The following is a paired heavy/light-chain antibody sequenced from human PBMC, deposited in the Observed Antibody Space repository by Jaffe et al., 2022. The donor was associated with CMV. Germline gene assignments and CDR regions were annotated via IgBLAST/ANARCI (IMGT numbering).Light chain of an antibody. CDR1: QSVSSY. Sequence: EIVLTQSPATLSLSPGERATLSCRASQSVSSYLAWYQQKPGQAPRLLIYDASNRATGIPARFSGSGSGTDFTLTISSLEPEDFAVYYCQQRSNWPITFGQGTRLEIK. J-gene: IGKJ5*01. V-gene: IGKV3-11*01. CDR2: DAS. CDR3: QQRSNWPIT.
Heavy chain of an antibody. CDR1: GFTFSSYS. V-gene: IGHV3-21*01. J-gene: IGHJ6*03. CDR3: AREFPDIVVVPAAIGYYYYYMDV. CDR2: ISSSSSYI. Sequence: EVQLVESGGGLVKPGGSLRLSCAASGFTFSSYSMNWVRQAPGKGLEWVSSISSSSSYIYYADSVKGRFTISRDNAKNSLYLQMNSLRAEDTAVYYCAREFPDIVVVPAAIGYYYYYMDVWGKGTTVTVSS. D-gene: IGHD2-2*01.